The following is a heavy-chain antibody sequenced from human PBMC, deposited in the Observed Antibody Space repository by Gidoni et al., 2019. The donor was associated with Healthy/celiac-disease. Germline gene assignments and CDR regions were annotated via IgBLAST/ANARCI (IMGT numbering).Heavy chain of an antibody. V-gene: IGHV4-61*01. J-gene: IGHJ6*02. CDR3: ARDLHKRHSYYYGMDV. CDR2: IYYSGST. CDR1: GGSVSSGSYY. Sequence: QVQLQESGPGLVKPSETLSLTYTVSGGSVSSGSYYWSWIRQPPGKGLEWIGYIYYSGSTNYNPSLKSRVTISVDTSKNQFSLKLSSVTAADTAVYYCARDLHKRHSYYYGMDVWGQGTTVTVSS.